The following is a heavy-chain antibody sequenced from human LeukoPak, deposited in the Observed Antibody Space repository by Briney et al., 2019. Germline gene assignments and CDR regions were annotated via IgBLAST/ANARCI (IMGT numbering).Heavy chain of an antibody. CDR2: ISSNGGST. Sequence: GSLRLSCSASGFTFSSYAMHWVRQAPGKGLEYVSAISSNGGSTYYADSVKGRFTISRDNSKNTLYLQMSSLRAEDTAVHYCVKATPGDSSGYYYPFRSWGQGTLVTVSS. CDR1: GFTFSSYA. J-gene: IGHJ5*02. V-gene: IGHV3-64D*09. CDR3: VKATPGDSSGYYYPFRS. D-gene: IGHD3-22*01.